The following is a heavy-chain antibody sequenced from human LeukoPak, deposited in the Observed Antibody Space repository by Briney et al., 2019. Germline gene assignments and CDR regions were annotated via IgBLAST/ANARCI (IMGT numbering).Heavy chain of an antibody. Sequence: SETLSLTCAVYGGSFSAYYWSWIRQSPGNGLEWIGEINQSGSTTYNPSLKSRVTMSIDTSNNQFSLNLNSVTAADTAIYYCARFGGKSAFDIWGQETMATVSS. CDR1: GGSFSAYY. V-gene: IGHV4-34*01. CDR3: ARFGGKSAFDI. CDR2: INQSGST. J-gene: IGHJ3*02. D-gene: IGHD3-16*01.